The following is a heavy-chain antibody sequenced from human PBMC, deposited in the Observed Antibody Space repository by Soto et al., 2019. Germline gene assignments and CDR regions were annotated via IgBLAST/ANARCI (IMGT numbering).Heavy chain of an antibody. CDR3: ARAYSGNYYSFDF. Sequence: SGPTLVNPTQTLTLTCTFSGFSLTTRGMSVTWIRQPPGKALEWLARMEWDDESFYSTSLRTRLTVSKDTSKNRVVLTMTNMDPVDTATYYCARAYSGNYYSFDFWGHGTLVTVSS. J-gene: IGHJ4*01. CDR2: MEWDDES. D-gene: IGHD1-26*01. CDR1: GFSLTTRGMS. V-gene: IGHV2-70*04.